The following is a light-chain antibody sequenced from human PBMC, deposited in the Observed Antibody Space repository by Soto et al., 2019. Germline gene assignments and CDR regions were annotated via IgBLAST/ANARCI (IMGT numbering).Light chain of an antibody. V-gene: IGLV2-14*01. J-gene: IGLJ1*01. CDR2: EVS. CDR1: SSDVGGYNY. Sequence: QSVLTQPASVSGSPGQSITISCPGTSSDVGGYNYVSWYQQHPGKAPKLMISEVSNRPSGVSNRFSGSKSGNTASLTISGLQAEDEADYYCSSYTDSCTYVFRTGSKVTV. CDR3: SSYTDSCTYV.